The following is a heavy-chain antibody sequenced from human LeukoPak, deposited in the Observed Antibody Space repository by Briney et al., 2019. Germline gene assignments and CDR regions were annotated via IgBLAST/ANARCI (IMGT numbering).Heavy chain of an antibody. V-gene: IGHV3-21*01. CDR2: ISSSSSYI. J-gene: IGHJ3*02. CDR1: GFIFTNYF. D-gene: IGHD5-18*01. Sequence: GGSLRLSCAASGFIFTNYFMSWVRQAPGKGLEWVSSISSSSSYIYYADSVKGRFTISRDNAKNSLYLQMNSLRAEDTAVYYCARDTRGCSYGYHAFDIWGQGTMVTVSS. CDR3: ARDTRGCSYGYHAFDI.